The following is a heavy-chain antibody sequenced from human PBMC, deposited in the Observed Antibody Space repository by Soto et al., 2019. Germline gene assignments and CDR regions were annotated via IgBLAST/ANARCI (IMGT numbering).Heavy chain of an antibody. D-gene: IGHD6-19*01. CDR1: GFTFSSYA. J-gene: IGHJ4*02. CDR2: ISGSGGST. CDR3: AKYSSAWYWGGHFDY. V-gene: IGHV3-23*01. Sequence: GESLKISCAASGFTFSSYAMNWVRQAPGKGLEWVSAISGSGGSTDYADSVKGRFTISRDNSKNTLYLQMNSLRAEDTAVYYCAKYSSAWYWGGHFDYWGQGTLVTVSS.